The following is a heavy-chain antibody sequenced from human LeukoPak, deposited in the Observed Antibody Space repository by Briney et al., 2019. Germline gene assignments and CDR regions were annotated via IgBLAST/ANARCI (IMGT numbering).Heavy chain of an antibody. D-gene: IGHD5-18*01. CDR1: GFTFSSYA. Sequence: GGSLRLSCAASGFTFSSYAMHWVRQAPGKGLEWVAVISYDGSNKYYADSVKGRFTISRDNSKNTLSLQMNSLRAEDTAVYYCAREGGYTAMVLFDYWGQGTLVTVSS. V-gene: IGHV3-30-3*01. J-gene: IGHJ4*02. CDR2: ISYDGSNK. CDR3: AREGGYTAMVLFDY.